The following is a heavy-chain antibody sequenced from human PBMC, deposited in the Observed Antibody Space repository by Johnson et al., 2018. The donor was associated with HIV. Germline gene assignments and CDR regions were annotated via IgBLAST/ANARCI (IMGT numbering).Heavy chain of an antibody. V-gene: IGHV3-23*04. CDR1: GFTFSSYA. J-gene: IGHJ3*02. D-gene: IGHD2-15*01. CDR3: ARDHLRRSHAFDI. Sequence: EVQLVESGGGVVQPGRSLRLSCAASGFTFSSYAMHWVRQAPGKGLEWVSAISGTGGTTYYADSVRGRFSISRDKSKDTLYLQMNSLRAEDTAVYYCARDHLRRSHAFDIWGQGTMVTVSS. CDR2: ISGTGGTT.